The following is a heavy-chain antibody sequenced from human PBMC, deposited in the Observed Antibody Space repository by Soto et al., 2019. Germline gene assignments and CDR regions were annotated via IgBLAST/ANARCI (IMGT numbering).Heavy chain of an antibody. Sequence: EVQLLESGGGLVQPGGSLRLSCAASGFTFSSYAMRWVRQAPVEGLEWVSAISDSGDNTYYADSVKGRFTISRDNSNNTLYLQMNSLSAEDTAVYYCARRGSGSYYDYWGQGTLVTVSS. CDR3: ARRGSGSYYDY. D-gene: IGHD1-26*01. CDR1: GFTFSSYA. V-gene: IGHV3-23*01. CDR2: ISDSGDNT. J-gene: IGHJ4*02.